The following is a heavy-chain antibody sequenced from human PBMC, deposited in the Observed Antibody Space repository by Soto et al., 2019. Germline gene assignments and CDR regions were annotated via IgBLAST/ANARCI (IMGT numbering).Heavy chain of an antibody. Sequence: AKASCKACGYTITGYYMCWVLQAPGQGLEWMGWINPNSGGTNYAQKFQGRFTISRDNSKNTLYLQMNSLRAEDTAVYYCAKFPMSWPGGMDVWGQGTTPTVSS. CDR3: AKFPMSWPGGMDV. J-gene: IGHJ6*02. V-gene: IGHV1-2*02. D-gene: IGHD3-22*01. CDR1: GYTITGYY. CDR2: INPNSGGT.